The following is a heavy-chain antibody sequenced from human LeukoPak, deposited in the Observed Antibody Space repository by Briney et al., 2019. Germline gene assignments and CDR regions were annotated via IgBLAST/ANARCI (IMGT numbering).Heavy chain of an antibody. Sequence: SETLSLTCTVSGGSISSYYWSWIRQPPGKGLEWIGYIYYSGSTNYNPSLKSRVTISVDTSKNQFSLKLSSVTAADTAVYYCAREVAGYCSSTSCYGNAFDIWGQGTIVTVSS. J-gene: IGHJ3*02. CDR1: GGSISSYY. CDR2: IYYSGST. CDR3: AREVAGYCSSTSCYGNAFDI. V-gene: IGHV4-59*01. D-gene: IGHD2-2*01.